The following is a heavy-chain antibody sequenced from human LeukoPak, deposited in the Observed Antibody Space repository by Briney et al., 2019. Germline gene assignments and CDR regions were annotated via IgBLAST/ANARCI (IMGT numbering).Heavy chain of an antibody. J-gene: IGHJ3*02. CDR2: INSDGSST. CDR3: ARERTWEMAEPDAFDI. Sequence: GGSLRLSCAASGFTFSSYWMHWVRQAPGKGLVWVSRINSDGSSTSYADSVKGRFTISRDNAKNTLYLQMNSLRAEDTAVYYCARERTWEMAEPDAFDIWGQGTMVTVSS. D-gene: IGHD5-24*01. CDR1: GFTFSSYW. V-gene: IGHV3-74*01.